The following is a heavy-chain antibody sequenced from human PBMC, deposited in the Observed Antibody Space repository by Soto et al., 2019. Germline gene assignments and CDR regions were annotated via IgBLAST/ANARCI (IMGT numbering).Heavy chain of an antibody. D-gene: IGHD3-3*01. V-gene: IGHV3-30-3*01. CDR2: ISYDGRDR. Sequence: QVQLVDSGGGVVQPGRSLRLSCAASGFTFSNYAMHWVRQAPGKGLKWVSAISYDGRDRYYADSVTGRFTSSRDNSKNTLNLQMNSMRPEDTAMYYCAKDQGFYHDTIGYYVHWGPGTQVTVSS. CDR3: AKDQGFYHDTIGYYVH. J-gene: IGHJ4*02. CDR1: GFTFSNYA.